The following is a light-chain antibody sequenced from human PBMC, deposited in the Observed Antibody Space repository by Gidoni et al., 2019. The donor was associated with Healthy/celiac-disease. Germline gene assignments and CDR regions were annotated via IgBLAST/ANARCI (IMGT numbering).Light chain of an antibody. J-gene: IGLJ3*02. CDR1: SSNIGAGYD. V-gene: IGLV1-40*01. CDR2: GNS. Sequence: QSVLTHPPPVSAAPGQRVTISCTGSSSNIGAGYDVHWYQQLPGTAPKLLIYGNSNRPSGVPDRFSGSKSGTSASLAITGLQAEDEADYYCQSYDSSLSGWVFGGGTKLTVL. CDR3: QSYDSSLSGWV.